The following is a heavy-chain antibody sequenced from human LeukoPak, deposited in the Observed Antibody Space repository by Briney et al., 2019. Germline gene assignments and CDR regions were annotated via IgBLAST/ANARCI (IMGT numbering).Heavy chain of an antibody. CDR3: ANPARDFADSGAITW. J-gene: IGHJ4*02. Sequence: SETLSLTCAVYGGSFSYYYWSWIRQPPGKGLEWIGEISHSGITNYNPSLKSRVTISADTSKNQFSLKLTSVTAADTAVYYCANPARDFADSGAITWWGQGTLVTVSS. V-gene: IGHV4-34*01. CDR1: GGSFSYYY. D-gene: IGHD4-17*01. CDR2: ISHSGIT.